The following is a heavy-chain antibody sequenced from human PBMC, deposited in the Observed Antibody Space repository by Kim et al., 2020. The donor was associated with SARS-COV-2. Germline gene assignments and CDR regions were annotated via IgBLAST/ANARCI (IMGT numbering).Heavy chain of an antibody. J-gene: IGHJ3*02. CDR3: ARGNGDHLNDAFDI. Sequence: ADSVKGRFTISRDNSKNTLYLQMNSLRAEDTAVYYCARGNGDHLNDAFDIWGQGTMVTVSS. D-gene: IGHD4-17*01. V-gene: IGHV3-33*01.